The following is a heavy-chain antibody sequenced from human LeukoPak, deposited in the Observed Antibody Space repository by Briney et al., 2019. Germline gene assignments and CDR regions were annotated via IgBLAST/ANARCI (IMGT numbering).Heavy chain of an antibody. CDR2: IHYSGST. CDR3: ARALYSGYDY. Sequence: PSETLSLTCSVFGGSISNFYWSWIRQPPGKGLEWIGYIHYSGSTNYNPSLKSRVTISVDTSKNQFSLKLTSVTAEDTAVYCCARALYSGYDYWGQGTLVTVSS. J-gene: IGHJ4*02. D-gene: IGHD5-12*01. V-gene: IGHV4-59*01. CDR1: GGSISNFY.